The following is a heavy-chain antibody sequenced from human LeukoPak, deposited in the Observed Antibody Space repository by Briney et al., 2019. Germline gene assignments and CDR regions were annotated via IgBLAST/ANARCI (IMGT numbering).Heavy chain of an antibody. D-gene: IGHD5-24*01. J-gene: IGHJ4*03. Sequence: SETLSLTCAVYGGSFSPYYWSWIRQSPGKGLEWIAEIDHRGDTNYNPSVKSRVTISIDTSKNQFSLNVRSLSAADTAVYYCARGATISETGYFDFWGQGTLVTVSS. CDR2: IDHRGDT. V-gene: IGHV4-34*01. CDR1: GGSFSPYY. CDR3: ARGATISETGYFDF.